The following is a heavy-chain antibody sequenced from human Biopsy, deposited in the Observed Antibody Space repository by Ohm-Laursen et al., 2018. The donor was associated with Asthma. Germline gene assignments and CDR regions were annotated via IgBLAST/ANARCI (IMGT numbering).Heavy chain of an antibody. Sequence: SPRLSCTASGFTFSDYSMTWIRQAPGKGLEWISYISSSGSSILYADSVKGRFTISRDNAKNSPHLQMNSLRAEDTAIYYCARDIAFGGVHDFWGQGTLVAVSS. V-gene: IGHV3-11*01. CDR3: ARDIAFGGVHDF. CDR1: GFTFSDYS. J-gene: IGHJ4*02. CDR2: ISSSGSSI. D-gene: IGHD3-16*01.